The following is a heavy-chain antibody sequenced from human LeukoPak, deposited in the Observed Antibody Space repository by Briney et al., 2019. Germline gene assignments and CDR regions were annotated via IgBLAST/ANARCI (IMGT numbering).Heavy chain of an antibody. CDR3: ATVGYSSSWSSPPTRDV. CDR1: GYTLTELS. V-gene: IGHV1-24*01. J-gene: IGHJ6*04. Sequence: ASVKVSCKVSGYTLTELSMHWVRQAPGKGLEWMGGFDPEDGETIYAQKFQGRVTMTEDTSTDTAYMGLSSLRSEDTAVYYCATVGYSSSWSSPPTRDVWGKGTTVTVSS. CDR2: FDPEDGET. D-gene: IGHD6-13*01.